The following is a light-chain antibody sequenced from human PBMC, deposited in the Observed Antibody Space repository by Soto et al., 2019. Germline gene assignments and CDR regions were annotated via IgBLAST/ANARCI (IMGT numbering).Light chain of an antibody. V-gene: IGLV2-11*01. Sequence: QSALTQPRSVSGSPGQSVTISCTGTSSDVGGYKYVSWYQKHPGKAPKVMIYDVSERTSGVPDSFSGSKSSNTASLTISGLQAEDEADYYCCSYAGSPRYVLGTGPTLTVL. CDR3: CSYAGSPRYV. J-gene: IGLJ1*01. CDR1: SSDVGGYKY. CDR2: DVS.